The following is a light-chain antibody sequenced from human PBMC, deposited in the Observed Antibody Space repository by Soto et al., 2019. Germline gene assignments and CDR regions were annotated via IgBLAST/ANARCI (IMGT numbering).Light chain of an antibody. V-gene: IGKV3-15*01. Sequence: EILMTHSPATLSVSPGERATLSCRASQSVTSNLAWYQRQPGQAPRLLIYGASTRATGIPARFSGSGSGPEFTLTISSMQSEDFSVYYCLQYNNWPPYTFGHGTKLEIK. CDR3: LQYNNWPPYT. CDR1: QSVTSN. J-gene: IGKJ2*01. CDR2: GAS.